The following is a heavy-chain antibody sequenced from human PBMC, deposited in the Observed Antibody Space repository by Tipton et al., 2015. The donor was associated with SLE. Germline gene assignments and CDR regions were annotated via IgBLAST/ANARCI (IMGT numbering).Heavy chain of an antibody. D-gene: IGHD1-14*01. CDR2: MNPNSGNT. V-gene: IGHV1-8*01. CDR3: ARDALYYRNAFDI. CDR1: GYTFTSYH. J-gene: IGHJ3*02. Sequence: QLVQSGAEVKKPGASVKVSCKASGYTFTSYHITWVRQASGQGLEWMGWMNPNSGNTGYAQNFQDRLTMTRNTSMSTAYMELSSLRSDDAAVYYCARDALYYRNAFDIWGQGTMVTVSS.